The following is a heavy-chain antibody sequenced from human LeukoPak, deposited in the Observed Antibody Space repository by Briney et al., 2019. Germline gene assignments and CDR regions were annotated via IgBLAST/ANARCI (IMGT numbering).Heavy chain of an antibody. D-gene: IGHD3-10*01. CDR3: AGVVHYYGSGSYYKDY. V-gene: IGHV4-39*07. Sequence: PSETLSLTCTVSGGSISSSSYYWGWIRQPPGKGLEWIGSIYYSGSTYYNPSLKSRVTISVDTSKNQFSLKLSSVTAADTAVYYCAGVVHYYGSGSYYKDYWGQGTLVTVSS. J-gene: IGHJ4*02. CDR2: IYYSGST. CDR1: GGSISSSSYY.